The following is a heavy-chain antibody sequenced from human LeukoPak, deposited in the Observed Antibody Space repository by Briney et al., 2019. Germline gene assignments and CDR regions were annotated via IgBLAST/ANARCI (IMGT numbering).Heavy chain of an antibody. CDR3: ARSLMTLSDAFDI. Sequence: SETLSLTCTVSGGSLSSSSYYWGWIRQPPGKGLEWIGSIYYSGSTYYNPSLKSRVTISVDTSKNQFSLKLSSVTAADTAVYYCARSLMTLSDAFDIWGQGTMVSVSS. D-gene: IGHD2/OR15-2a*01. V-gene: IGHV4-39*01. CDR1: GGSLSSSSYY. CDR2: IYYSGST. J-gene: IGHJ3*02.